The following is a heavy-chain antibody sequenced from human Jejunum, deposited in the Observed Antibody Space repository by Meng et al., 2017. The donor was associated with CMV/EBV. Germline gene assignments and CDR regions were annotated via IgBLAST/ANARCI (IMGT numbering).Heavy chain of an antibody. CDR3: ARMIETFGVLREFDY. CDR1: VFSLSTPRVG. CDR2: NNWNDDK. J-gene: IGHJ4*02. Sequence: SVKEQWPTLVNPPHPHTLPCAFSVFSLSTPRVGVGWIRQPPGKALEWLALNNWNDDKRYSPSLKSRLTITKDTSKNQVVLTMTNMDPADTATYYCARMIETFGVLREFDYWGQGTLVTVSS. D-gene: IGHD3-3*01. V-gene: IGHV2-5*01.